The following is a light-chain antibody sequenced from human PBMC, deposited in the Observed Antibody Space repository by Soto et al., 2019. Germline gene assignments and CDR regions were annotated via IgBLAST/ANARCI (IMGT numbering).Light chain of an antibody. CDR1: QSVRSN. CDR3: QQYNTWSPIP. V-gene: IGKV3-15*01. J-gene: IGKJ5*01. Sequence: EIVMTQSPATLSASPGERATLSFRASQSVRSNLAWYQQKPGQAPRLLSYGASTRATGIPARFSGSGSGTEFTLSIGSLQSEDFAVYYCQQYNTWSPIPFGQGTRLEIK. CDR2: GAS.